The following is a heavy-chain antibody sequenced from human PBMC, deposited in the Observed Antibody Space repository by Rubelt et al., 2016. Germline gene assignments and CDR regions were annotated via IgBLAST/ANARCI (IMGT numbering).Heavy chain of an antibody. CDR3: AKSGCSGGSCYFYYFDS. D-gene: IGHD2-15*01. V-gene: IGHV3-33*06. J-gene: IGHJ4*02. CDR2: VRFDGTRT. Sequence: QAPGKGLEWVAVVRFDGTRTYYADSVKGRFTISRDNSKNTLYLQMNSLRVEDTAIYYCAKSGCSGGSCYFYYFDSWGQGTLVTVSS.